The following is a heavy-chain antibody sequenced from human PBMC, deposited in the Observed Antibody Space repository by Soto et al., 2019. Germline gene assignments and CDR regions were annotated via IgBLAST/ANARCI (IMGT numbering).Heavy chain of an antibody. J-gene: IGHJ6*02. D-gene: IGHD2-15*01. Sequence: GSLRPSLRGPGCPFQAYWMHWVRQIPGKGLVWVSRINSDGTTTAYAHSVKGRFTISRDNSKNTLFLQMTSLRADDTAVYYCTHCRGESCHGGYFGMDVWGQGTTVTVSS. CDR3: THCRGESCHGGYFGMDV. V-gene: IGHV3-74*01. CDR2: INSDGTTT. CDR1: GCPFQAYW.